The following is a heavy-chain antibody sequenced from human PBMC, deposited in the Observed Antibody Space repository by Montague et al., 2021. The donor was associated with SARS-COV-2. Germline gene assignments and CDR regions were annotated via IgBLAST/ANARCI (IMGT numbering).Heavy chain of an antibody. CDR1: GGSFSGYY. Sequence: SETLSLTCAVYGGSFSGYYWSWIRQPPGKGLGWIGEINHSGSTNYNPSLKSRVTISVDTSKNQFSLKLSSVTAAATAVYYCARVRYYGSGTSLGMDVWGQGTTVTVSS. CDR2: INHSGST. J-gene: IGHJ6*02. CDR3: ARVRYYGSGTSLGMDV. V-gene: IGHV4-34*01. D-gene: IGHD3-10*01.